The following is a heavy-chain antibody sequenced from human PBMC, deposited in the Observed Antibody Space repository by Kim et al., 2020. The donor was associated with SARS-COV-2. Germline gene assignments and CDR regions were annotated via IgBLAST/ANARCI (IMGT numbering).Heavy chain of an antibody. J-gene: IGHJ1*01. V-gene: IGHV5-51*01. CDR2: IYPGDSDT. Sequence: GESLKISCKGSGYSFTSYWIGWVRQMPGKGLEWMGIIYPGDSDTRYSPSFQGQVTISADKSISTAYLQWSSLKASDTAMYYCASIIAAAGQRPEYFQHWGQGTLVTVSS. D-gene: IGHD6-13*01. CDR3: ASIIAAAGQRPEYFQH. CDR1: GYSFTSYW.